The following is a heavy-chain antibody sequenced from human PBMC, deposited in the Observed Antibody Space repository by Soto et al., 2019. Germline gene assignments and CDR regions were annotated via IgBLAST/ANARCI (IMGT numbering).Heavy chain of an antibody. CDR3: ARAGGYCTNGVCYTNDY. J-gene: IGHJ4*02. CDR2: IIPILGIA. V-gene: IGHV1-69*02. CDR1: GGTFSSYT. Sequence: QVPLVQSGAEVKKPGSSVKVSCKASGGTFSSYTISWVRQAPGQGLEWMGRIIPILGIANYAQKFQGRVTITADKSTSTAYMELSSLRSEDTAVYYCARAGGYCTNGVCYTNDYWGQGTLVTVSS. D-gene: IGHD2-8*01.